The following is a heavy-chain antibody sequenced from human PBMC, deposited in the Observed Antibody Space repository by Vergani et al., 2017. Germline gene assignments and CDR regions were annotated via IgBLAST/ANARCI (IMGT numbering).Heavy chain of an antibody. CDR2: IYYSGST. CDR1: GGSISSYY. Sequence: QVQLQESGPGLVKPSETLSLTCTVPGGSISSYYWSWIRQPPGKGLEWIGYIYYSGSTNYNPSLKSRVTISVATSKNQFSLKLSSVTAADTAVYYCARGTRAAAGGFYYYYCMDVWGKGTTVTVSS. V-gene: IGHV4-59*01. D-gene: IGHD6-13*01. CDR3: ARGTRAAAGGFYYYYCMDV. J-gene: IGHJ6*03.